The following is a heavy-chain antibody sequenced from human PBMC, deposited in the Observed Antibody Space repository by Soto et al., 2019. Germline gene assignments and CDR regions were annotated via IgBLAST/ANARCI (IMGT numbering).Heavy chain of an antibody. CDR1: GYTFTSYG. CDR2: ISAYNGNT. V-gene: IGHV1-18*01. Sequence: ASVKVSCKASGYTFTSYGISWVRQAPGQGLEWMGWISAYNGNTNYAQKLQGRVTMTTDTSTSTAYMELSTLRSEDTAVYYCARGRLAGVAADGIDYWGQGTLVTVSS. CDR3: ARGRLAGVAADGIDY. D-gene: IGHD6-13*01. J-gene: IGHJ4*02.